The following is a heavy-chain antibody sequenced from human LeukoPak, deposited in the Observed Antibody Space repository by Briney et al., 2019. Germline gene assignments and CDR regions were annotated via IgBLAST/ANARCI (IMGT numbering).Heavy chain of an antibody. CDR1: VYTFTSYG. CDR2: ISSYNGNT. D-gene: IGHD6-19*01. V-gene: IGHV1-18*01. J-gene: IGHJ4*02. CDR3: ARDHSGWVDY. Sequence: GASVKVSCKASVYTFTSYGISWVLQAPGQGLEWMGWISSYNGNTNYAQKLQGRVTTTTDTSTSTAYMELRSLRSDDTAVYYCARDHSGWVDYWGQGTLVTVSS.